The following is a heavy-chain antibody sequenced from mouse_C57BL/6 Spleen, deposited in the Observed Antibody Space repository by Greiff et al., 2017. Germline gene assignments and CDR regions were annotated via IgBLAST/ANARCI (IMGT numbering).Heavy chain of an antibody. V-gene: IGHV1-15*01. CDR2: IDPETGGT. CDR1: GYTFTDYE. J-gene: IGHJ3*01. Sequence: QLQLKESGAELVRPGASVTLSCKASGYTFTDYEMHWVKQTPVHGLEWIGAIDPETGGTAYNQKFKGKAILTADKSSSTAYMELRSLTSEDSAVYYCTATRRPWFAYWGQGTLVTVSA. CDR3: TATRRPWFAY.